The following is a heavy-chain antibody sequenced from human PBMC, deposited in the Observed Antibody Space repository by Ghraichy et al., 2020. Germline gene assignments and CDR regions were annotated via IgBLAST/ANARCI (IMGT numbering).Heavy chain of an antibody. J-gene: IGHJ4*02. V-gene: IGHV3-48*04. CDR3: ATIGSPVDY. CDR2: IRSSSSTI. CDR1: GFTFSSYS. Sequence: GESLNISCAASGFTFSSYSMKWVRQAPGKGLEWVSYIRSSSSTIYYADSVKGRFTISRDNAKSSLYLQMNSLRAEDTAVYYCATIGSPVDYWGQGTLVTVSS. D-gene: IGHD1-26*01.